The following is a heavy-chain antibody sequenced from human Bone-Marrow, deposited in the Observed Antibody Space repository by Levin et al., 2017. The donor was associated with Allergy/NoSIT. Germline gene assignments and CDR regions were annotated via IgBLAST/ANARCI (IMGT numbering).Heavy chain of an antibody. CDR1: GFTFSSYA. J-gene: IGHJ6*04. V-gene: IGHV3-23*01. Sequence: GGSLRLSCAASGFTFSSYAMSWVRQAPGKGLEWVSAISGSGGSTYYADSVKGRFTISRDNSKNTLYLQMNSLRAEDTAVYYCANPGLKLRQSPDVWGKGTTVTVSA. CDR3: ANPGLKLRQSPDV. CDR2: ISGSGGST. D-gene: IGHD1-7*01.